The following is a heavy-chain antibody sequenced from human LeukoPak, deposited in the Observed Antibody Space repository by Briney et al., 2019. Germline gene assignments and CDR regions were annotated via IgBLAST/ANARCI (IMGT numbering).Heavy chain of an antibody. J-gene: IGHJ6*02. CDR2: ISSDGSYK. CDR1: GFSFSSYG. V-gene: IGHV3-33*01. Sequence: GGSPRLSCAASGFSFSSYGMQWVRQAPGKGLEWVAVISSDGSYKHYADSVKGRFTFSRDNSKTTLYLQMNSLRVEDTAVYYCARGYYYAMDVCGQGTTVTVSS. CDR3: ARGYYYAMDV.